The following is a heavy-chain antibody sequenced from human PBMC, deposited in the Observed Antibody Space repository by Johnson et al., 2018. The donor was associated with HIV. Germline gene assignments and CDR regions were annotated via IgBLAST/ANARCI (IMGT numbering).Heavy chain of an antibody. D-gene: IGHD4-17*01. V-gene: IGHV3-30*03. Sequence: QVQLVESGGGVVQPGKSLTLSCVGSGLSFSNFGIHWVRQAPGKGPEWVAVISYDGSNKYYADSVKGRFTISRDNSKTTLYLQMNSLKTEDTAVYYCTTCPPGGDYLFSPLRVASGCVWGQGTMVTVSS. J-gene: IGHJ3*01. CDR1: GLSFSNFG. CDR3: TTCPPGGDYLFSPLRVASGCV. CDR2: ISYDGSNK.